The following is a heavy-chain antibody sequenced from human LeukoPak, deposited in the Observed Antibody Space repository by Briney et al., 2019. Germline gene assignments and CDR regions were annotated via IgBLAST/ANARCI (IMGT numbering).Heavy chain of an antibody. CDR2: IIPILGIA. J-gene: IGHJ4*02. CDR1: GGTFSSYA. V-gene: IGHV1-69*04. D-gene: IGHD1-7*01. CDR3: AELGTYYFDY. Sequence: SVKVSCKASGGTFSSYAISWVRPAPGQGLEWMGRIIPILGIANYAQKFQGRVTITADKSTSTAYMELSSLRSEDTAVYYCAELGTYYFDYWGQGTLVTVFS.